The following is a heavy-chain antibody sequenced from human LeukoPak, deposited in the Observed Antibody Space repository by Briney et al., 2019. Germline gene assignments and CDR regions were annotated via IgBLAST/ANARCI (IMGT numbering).Heavy chain of an antibody. CDR1: GGSVSSIPFY. J-gene: IGHJ4*02. CDR3: ARLSKGRYFDYIFDY. D-gene: IGHD3-9*01. V-gene: IGHV4-39*01. Sequence: SETLSLTCTVSGGSVSSIPFYWGWIRQPPEKGVQWIGNIYYSGSTYYNPSLSSRVTMSVDTSKNQFSLKMTSVTAADTAVYYCARLSKGRYFDYIFDYWGQGILVTVSS. CDR2: IYYSGST.